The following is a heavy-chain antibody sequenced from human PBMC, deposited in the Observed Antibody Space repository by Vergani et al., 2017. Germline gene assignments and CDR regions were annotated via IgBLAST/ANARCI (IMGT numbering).Heavy chain of an antibody. Sequence: EVQLVESGGGLVKPGGSLRLSCAASGFTFSIYSMNWVRQAPGKGLEWVSSISSSSSYIYYADSVKGRFTISRDNAKNSLYLQMNSLRAEDTAVYYCARVGSGGSCSDYWGQGTLVTVSS. CDR2: ISSSSSYI. J-gene: IGHJ4*02. D-gene: IGHD2-15*01. V-gene: IGHV3-21*01. CDR1: GFTFSIYS. CDR3: ARVGSGGSCSDY.